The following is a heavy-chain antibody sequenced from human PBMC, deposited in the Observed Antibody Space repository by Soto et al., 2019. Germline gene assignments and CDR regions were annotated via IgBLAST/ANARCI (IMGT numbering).Heavy chain of an antibody. D-gene: IGHD3-3*01. CDR3: ARQNYDFWSGPTWGPNWFDP. CDR2: IYYSGST. CDR1: GGSISSYY. J-gene: IGHJ5*02. Sequence: PSETLSLTCTVSGGSISSYYWSWIRQPPGKGLEWIGYIYYSGSTNYNPSLKSRVTISVDTSKNQFSLKLSSVTAADTAVYYCARQNYDFWSGPTWGPNWFDPWGQGTLVTVSS. V-gene: IGHV4-59*08.